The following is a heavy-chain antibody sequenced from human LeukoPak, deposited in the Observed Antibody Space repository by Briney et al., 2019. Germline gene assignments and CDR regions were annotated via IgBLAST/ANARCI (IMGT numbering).Heavy chain of an antibody. V-gene: IGHV3-7*04. CDR3: ARDWQWQQLDGDAFDI. Sequence: GSLRLSCAASGFTFSGYWMSWVRQAPGKGLEWVANIKQDGSEKYYVDSVKGRFTISRDNAKNSLFLQMNSLRAEDTAVYYCARDWQWQQLDGDAFDIWGQGTMVTVSS. D-gene: IGHD6-13*01. CDR2: IKQDGSEK. CDR1: GFTFSGYW. J-gene: IGHJ3*02.